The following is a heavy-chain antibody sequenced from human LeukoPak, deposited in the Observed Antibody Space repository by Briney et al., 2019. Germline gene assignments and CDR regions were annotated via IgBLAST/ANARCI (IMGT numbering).Heavy chain of an antibody. CDR1: GFTFSNYG. V-gene: IGHV3-30*18. CDR2: ISYDGSNK. D-gene: IGHD3-10*01. J-gene: IGHJ4*02. CDR3: AKGTSSDYFGSRLFDY. Sequence: GGSLRLSCAASGFTFSNYGMHWVRQAPGKGLEWVAFISYDGSNKYYADSVKGRFTISRDNSKNTLYLQMNSLRAEDTAVYYCAKGTSSDYFGSRLFDYWGQGTLVTVSS.